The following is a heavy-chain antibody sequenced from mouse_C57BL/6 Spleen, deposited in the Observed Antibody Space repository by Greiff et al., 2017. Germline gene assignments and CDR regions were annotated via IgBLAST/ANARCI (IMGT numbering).Heavy chain of an antibody. D-gene: IGHD2-1*01. V-gene: IGHV1-61*01. J-gene: IGHJ4*01. Sequence: QVQLQQPGAELVRPGSSVKLSCKASGYTFTSYWMDWVKQRPGQGLEWIGNIYPSDSETHYNQKFKDKATLTVDKSSSTAYMQLSSLTSEDSAGYYCARRGGNPYYYAMDYWGQGTSVTVSS. CDR3: ARRGGNPYYYAMDY. CDR2: IYPSDSET. CDR1: GYTFTSYW.